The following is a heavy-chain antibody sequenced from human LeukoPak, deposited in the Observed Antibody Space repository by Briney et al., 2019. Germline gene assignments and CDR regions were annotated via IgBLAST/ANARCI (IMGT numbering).Heavy chain of an antibody. CDR1: GGSISSYY. Sequence: SETLSLTCSVSGGSISSYYWSWIRQPAGKGLEWIGRIYTSESTNYNLSLKSRVTMSVDTSKNQVSLKLSSVTAADTAVYYCARDPSFVEGYFDYWGQGILVTVSS. V-gene: IGHV4-4*07. CDR2: IYTSEST. D-gene: IGHD2-15*01. J-gene: IGHJ4*02. CDR3: ARDPSFVEGYFDY.